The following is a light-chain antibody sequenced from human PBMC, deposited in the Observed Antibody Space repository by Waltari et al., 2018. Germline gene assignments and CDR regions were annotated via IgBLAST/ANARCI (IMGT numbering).Light chain of an antibody. CDR2: EVN. CDR1: SSDVGGNIY. V-gene: IGLV2-8*01. Sequence: QSVLTQPPSASGSPGQSVTISCTGTSSDVGGNIYVSWYQQHPGKAPKRMTYEVNKRPAGVPARFSGAKSGNTASLTVSGLQAEDEADYYCSSYGGSKVFGGGTKLTVL. CDR3: SSYGGSKV. J-gene: IGLJ3*02.